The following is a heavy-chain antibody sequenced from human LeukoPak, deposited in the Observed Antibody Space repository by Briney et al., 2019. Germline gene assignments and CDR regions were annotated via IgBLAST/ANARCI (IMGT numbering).Heavy chain of an antibody. Sequence: GRSLRLSCAASGFTFDDYAMHWVRQAPGKGLEWVSGISWNSGSIGYADSVKGRFTISRDNAKNSLYLQMNSLRAEGTALYYCAKDPGGDFGYYYYGMDVWGQGTTVTVSS. CDR1: GFTFDDYA. V-gene: IGHV3-9*01. CDR3: AKDPGGDFGYYYYGMDV. CDR2: ISWNSGSI. D-gene: IGHD1-14*01. J-gene: IGHJ6*02.